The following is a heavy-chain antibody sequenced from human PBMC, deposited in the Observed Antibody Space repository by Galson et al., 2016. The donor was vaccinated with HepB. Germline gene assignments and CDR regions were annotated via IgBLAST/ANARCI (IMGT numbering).Heavy chain of an antibody. CDR3: AREDY. CDR1: GFTVGSYY. CDR2: IFSGGTT. V-gene: IGHV3-53*01. J-gene: IGHJ4*02. Sequence: SLRLSCAASGFTVGSYYINWVRQPPGKGLDWVSVIFSGGTTYYADSVKGRFTISRDDSKNTLYLQMSSLRAEDTATYYCAREDYWGQGTLVTVSS.